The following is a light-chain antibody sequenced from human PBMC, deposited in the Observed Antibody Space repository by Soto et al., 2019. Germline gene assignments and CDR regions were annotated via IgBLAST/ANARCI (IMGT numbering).Light chain of an antibody. CDR3: QQYNNWPYT. CDR2: RAS. CDR1: QHVSSN. J-gene: IGKJ2*01. Sequence: EIVMTQSTATLSVSPGGSATLSCRASQHVSSNFAWYRQNPGQAPTLLIYRASTRATGIPARFRGSVSGTEFTLTISSLQSEDVAVYYCQQYNNWPYTFGQGTKLEIK. V-gene: IGKV3-15*01.